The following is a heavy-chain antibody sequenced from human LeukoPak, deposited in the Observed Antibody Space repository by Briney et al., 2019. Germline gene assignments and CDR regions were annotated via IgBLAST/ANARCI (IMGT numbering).Heavy chain of an antibody. CDR1: GGSISNYY. J-gene: IGHJ3*02. CDR2: IYYSGST. CDR3: ARQREYCSGVSCYSDVFDI. V-gene: IGHV4-59*08. D-gene: IGHD2-15*01. Sequence: SETLSLTCTVSGGSISNYYWSWIRQPPGKGLECIGYIYYSGSTNYNPFLKSRVTISVDTAKNQFSLRLSSVTAADTAVYYCARQREYCSGVSCYSDVFDIWGQGTMVTVSS.